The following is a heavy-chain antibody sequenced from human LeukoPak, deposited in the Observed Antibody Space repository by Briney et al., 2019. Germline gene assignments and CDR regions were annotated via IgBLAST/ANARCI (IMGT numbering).Heavy chain of an antibody. CDR3: ARGGPYSSSSGADY. J-gene: IGHJ4*02. CDR1: GFPFDNYA. CDR2: ISWNSGSL. Sequence: GGSLRLSCAASGFPFDNYAMHWVRQAPGKGLEWVSGISWNSGSLGYADSVKGRFTISRDNAKNSLYLQMNSLRAEDTAVYYCARGGPYSSSSGADYWGQGTLVTVSS. V-gene: IGHV3-9*01. D-gene: IGHD6-6*01.